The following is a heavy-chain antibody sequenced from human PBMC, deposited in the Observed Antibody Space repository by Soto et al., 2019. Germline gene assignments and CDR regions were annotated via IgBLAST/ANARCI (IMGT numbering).Heavy chain of an antibody. J-gene: IGHJ4*02. D-gene: IGHD5-18*01. V-gene: IGHV1-69*13. Sequence: SVKVSCKASGGTFYTYTFSWVRQAPGQGLEWMGSITPIYPTTNYAEKFQGRLTVTADGSTNTAYMELNSLTSDDTADYHGARIPRYSFPTSDDLDSWGQGTLVTVSS. CDR2: ITPIYPTT. CDR1: GGTFYTYT. CDR3: ARIPRYSFPTSDDLDS.